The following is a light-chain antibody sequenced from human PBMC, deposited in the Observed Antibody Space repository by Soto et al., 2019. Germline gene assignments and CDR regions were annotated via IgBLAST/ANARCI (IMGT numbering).Light chain of an antibody. J-gene: IGKJ2*01. V-gene: IGKV3-11*01. CDR1: QSVSSS. CDR2: DAS. CDR3: QQRSNWPRT. Sequence: EIVLTQSPATLSLFPGERATLSCRASQSVSSSLAWYQQKPGQAPRLLIYDASNRATGIPARFSGSGSGTDFTLTISSLEPEDFAVYYCQQRSNWPRTFGQATKLEIK.